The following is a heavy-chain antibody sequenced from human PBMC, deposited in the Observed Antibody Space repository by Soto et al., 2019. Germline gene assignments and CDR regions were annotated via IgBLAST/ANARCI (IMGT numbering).Heavy chain of an antibody. CDR3: ARDVNYYDSSGYHY. Sequence: SVKVSCKASGGTFSSYAISWVRQAPGQGLEWMGGIIPIFGTANYAQKFQGRVTITADESTSTAYMELSSLRSEDTAVYYCARDVNYYDSSGYHYWGQGTLVTVSS. D-gene: IGHD3-22*01. J-gene: IGHJ4*02. CDR2: IIPIFGTA. CDR1: GGTFSSYA. V-gene: IGHV1-69*13.